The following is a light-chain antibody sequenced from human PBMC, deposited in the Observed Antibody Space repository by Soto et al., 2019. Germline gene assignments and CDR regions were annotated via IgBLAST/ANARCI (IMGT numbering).Light chain of an antibody. J-gene: IGKJ5*01. Sequence: EIVLTQSPGTLSLSAGDRATLSCRASQSVSRSSLAWYQQKRGQAPRLLIYGTSTRATGIPDRIAGSGSGTDFNLTISRLEPEDFAVYYCQQYGTSPPITFGQGTRLEMK. CDR3: QQYGTSPPIT. CDR1: QSVSRSS. V-gene: IGKV3-20*01. CDR2: GTS.